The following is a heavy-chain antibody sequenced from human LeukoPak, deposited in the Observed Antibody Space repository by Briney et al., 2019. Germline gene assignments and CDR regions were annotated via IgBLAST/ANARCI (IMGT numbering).Heavy chain of an antibody. V-gene: IGHV4-59*01. D-gene: IGHD6-13*01. CDR2: IYYSGST. CDR3: ARGPYSSSRGTYYYYMDV. J-gene: IGHJ6*03. Sequence: SETLTLTCTVSGGSISSYYMSWIRQPPGKGLEWVGSIYYSGSTNYNPSLKSRVTISVDTSKHQFSLKLSSVTAADTAVYYCARGPYSSSRGTYYYYMDVWGKGTTVTVSS. CDR1: GGSISSYY.